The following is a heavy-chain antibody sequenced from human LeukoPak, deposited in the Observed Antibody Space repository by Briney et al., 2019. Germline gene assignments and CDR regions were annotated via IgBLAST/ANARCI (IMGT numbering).Heavy chain of an antibody. V-gene: IGHV3-48*02. J-gene: IGHJ3*02. CDR3: TREGYYAGFDI. D-gene: IGHD3-10*01. CDR1: GFTFRDYS. Sequence: GGSLRLSCAASGFTFRDYSMNWVRQAPGKGLEWVSYIGANSAIYYADSVKGRFTISRDNARISLSLQMNNLRDDDTAVYYCTREGYYAGFDIWGQGTMGTASS. CDR2: IGANSAI.